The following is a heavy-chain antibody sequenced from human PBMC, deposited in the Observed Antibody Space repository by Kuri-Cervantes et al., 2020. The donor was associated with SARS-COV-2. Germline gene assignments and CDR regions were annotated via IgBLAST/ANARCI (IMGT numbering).Heavy chain of an antibody. D-gene: IGHD5-12*01. CDR1: GGSLSGSF. CDR3: ARVGYHDAFDI. Sequence: GSLRLSCAVYGGSLSGSFWSWIRQSPRKGLEWIGEVNHNGGANYNPSLRSRVTISVDTSKTQFSLKLSSVTAADTAVYYCARVGYHDAFDIWGQGTMVTVSS. J-gene: IGHJ3*02. CDR2: VNHNGGA. V-gene: IGHV4-34*01.